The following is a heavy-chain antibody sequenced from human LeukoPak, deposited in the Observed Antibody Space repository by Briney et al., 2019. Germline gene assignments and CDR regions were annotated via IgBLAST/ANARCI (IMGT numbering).Heavy chain of an antibody. Sequence: PGRSLRLSCAASGFTFSSYSMHWVRRPPPKGLEGLTLISYHGSNKDYTDSVKGRFTISRDNSKNTVFLQMNSLRTEDTAIYFCARSPERLGQGYLDSWGEGTLVTVSS. V-gene: IGHV3-30*04. D-gene: IGHD3/OR15-3a*01. CDR2: ISYHGSNK. J-gene: IGHJ4*02. CDR1: GFTFSSYS. CDR3: ARSPERLGQGYLDS.